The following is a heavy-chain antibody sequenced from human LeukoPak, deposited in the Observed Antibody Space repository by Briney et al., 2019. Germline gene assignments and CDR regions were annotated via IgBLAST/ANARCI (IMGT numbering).Heavy chain of an antibody. CDR1: GFTFSSYG. CDR2: IRYDGGKK. D-gene: IGHD6-13*01. Sequence: GGSLRLSCAASGFTFSSYGMHWVRQAPGKGLEWVAFIRYDGGKKYYADSVKGRFTISRDNSKNTLYLQMNSLRAEDTAVYYCAKDWGAAAGTISPYLDYWGQGTLVTVSS. J-gene: IGHJ4*02. V-gene: IGHV3-30*02. CDR3: AKDWGAAAGTISPYLDY.